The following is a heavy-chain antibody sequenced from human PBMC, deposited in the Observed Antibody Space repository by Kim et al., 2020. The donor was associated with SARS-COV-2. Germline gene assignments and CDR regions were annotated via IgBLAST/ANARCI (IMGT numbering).Heavy chain of an antibody. CDR1: GYTFTNYA. CDR3: ARVEDYDFWSGHPNRDYYYGMDV. J-gene: IGHJ6*02. V-gene: IGHV1-3*01. Sequence: ASVKVSCKASGYTFTNYAIHWVRQAPGQRPEWMGWINAGSGNTKYSQKFQGRVTITRDTSASTAYMELSSLRSEDTAVYYCARVEDYDFWSGHPNRDYYYGMDVWGQGTTVIVSS. CDR2: INAGSGNT. D-gene: IGHD3-3*01.